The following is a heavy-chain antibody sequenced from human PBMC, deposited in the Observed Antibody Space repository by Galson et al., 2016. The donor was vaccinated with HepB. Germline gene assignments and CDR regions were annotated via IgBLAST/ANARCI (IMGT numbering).Heavy chain of an antibody. CDR1: GITFSSNA. V-gene: IGHV3-23*01. D-gene: IGHD5-24*01. Sequence: SLRLSCAASGITFSSNAMTWVRQAPGKGLEWVPSISGTGGGTYYADPVKGRFTISRDNSKNTLFLQMNSLRAEDTAVYYCAKEGDGYKDDAFDIWGQGTVVTVSS. CDR3: AKEGDGYKDDAFDI. CDR2: ISGTGGGT. J-gene: IGHJ3*02.